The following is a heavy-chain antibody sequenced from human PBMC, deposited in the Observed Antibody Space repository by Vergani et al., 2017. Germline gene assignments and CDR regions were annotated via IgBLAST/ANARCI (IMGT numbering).Heavy chain of an antibody. Sequence: VQLVESGGGVVQPGRSLRLSCAASGFTFSSYAMSWVRQAPGKGLEWVSVIYSGGSSTYYADSVKGRFTISRDNSKNTLYLQMNSLRAEDTAVYYCAKLGYCTNGVCHRYAFDIWGQGTMVTVSS. V-gene: IGHV3-23*03. CDR1: GFTFSSYA. CDR3: AKLGYCTNGVCHRYAFDI. CDR2: IYSGGSST. J-gene: IGHJ3*02. D-gene: IGHD2-8*01.